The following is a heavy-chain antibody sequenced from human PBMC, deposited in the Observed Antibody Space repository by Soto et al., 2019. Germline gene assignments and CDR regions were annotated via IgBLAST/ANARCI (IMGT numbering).Heavy chain of an antibody. D-gene: IGHD2-15*01. CDR2: ISSDSRYI. CDR3: ARIKLVDFFFINVDVYDMDV. V-gene: IGHV3-48*02. J-gene: IGHJ6*02. CDR1: GFTISNYA. Sequence: GGSLRLSCAASGFTISNYAVNWVRQAPGKGLEWVSYISSDSRYIYHGDSVKGRFTISRDNARNSVYLQMNSLRDEDTAVYYCARIKLVDFFFINVDVYDMDVWGQGTPVTVSS.